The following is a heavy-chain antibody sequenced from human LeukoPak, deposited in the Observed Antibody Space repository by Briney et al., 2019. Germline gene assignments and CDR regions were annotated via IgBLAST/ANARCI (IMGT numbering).Heavy chain of an antibody. J-gene: IGHJ4*02. V-gene: IGHV3-33*01. CDR3: ARDYGGVFDY. CDR1: GFTFSSYG. D-gene: IGHD4-23*01. Sequence: GGSLRLSCAASGFTFSSYGMHWVRQAPGKGLEWVAVIWYDGSNKYYADSVKGRFTISRDNSKNTLYLQMNSLRAKDTAVYYRARDYGGVFDYWGQGTLVTVSS. CDR2: IWYDGSNK.